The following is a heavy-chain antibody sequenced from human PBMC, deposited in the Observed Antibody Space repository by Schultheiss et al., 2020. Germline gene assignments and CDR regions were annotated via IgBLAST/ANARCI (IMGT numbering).Heavy chain of an antibody. CDR2: IYYSGST. CDR3: ARNPGGTLSYYFDY. J-gene: IGHJ4*02. V-gene: IGHV4-59*12. CDR1: GGSFSGYY. D-gene: IGHD4-23*01. Sequence: SETLSLTCAVYGGSFSGYYWSWIRQPPGKGLEWIGYIYYSGSTNYNPSLKSRVTISVDTSKNQFSLKLSSVTAADTAVYYCARNPGGTLSYYFDYWGQGNLGTVSS.